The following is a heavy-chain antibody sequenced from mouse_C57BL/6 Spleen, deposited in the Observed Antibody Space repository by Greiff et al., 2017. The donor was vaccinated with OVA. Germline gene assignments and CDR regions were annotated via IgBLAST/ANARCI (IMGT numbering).Heavy chain of an antibody. J-gene: IGHJ3*01. V-gene: IGHV5-17*01. CDR3: ARRLRLGQGFAY. CDR1: GFTFSDYG. CDR2: ISSGSSTI. D-gene: IGHD4-1*01. Sequence: EVQRVESGGGLVKPGGSLKLSCAASGFTFSDYGMHWVRQAPEKGLEWVAYISSGSSTIYYADTLKGRFTISRDNAKNTLFLQMTSLRSEDTALYYCARRLRLGQGFAYWGQGTLVTVSA.